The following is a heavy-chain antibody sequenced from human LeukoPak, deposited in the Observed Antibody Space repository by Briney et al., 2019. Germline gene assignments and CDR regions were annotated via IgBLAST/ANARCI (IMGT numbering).Heavy chain of an antibody. D-gene: IGHD3-3*01. J-gene: IGHJ5*02. CDR1: GYTFTGYY. Sequence: ASVKVSCKASGYTFTGYYMHWVRQAPGQGLEWMGWINPNSGGTNYAQKFQGRVTMTRDTSISTAYMELSRLRSDDTAVYYCARDISMNAWSGYYQSWFDPWSQGTLVTVSS. V-gene: IGHV1-2*02. CDR2: INPNSGGT. CDR3: ARDISMNAWSGYYQSWFDP.